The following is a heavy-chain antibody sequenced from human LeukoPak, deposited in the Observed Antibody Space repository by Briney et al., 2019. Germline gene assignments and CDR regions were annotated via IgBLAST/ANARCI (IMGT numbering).Heavy chain of an antibody. CDR2: INTHGSST. J-gene: IGHJ6*03. CDR1: GFAFSKYW. CDR3: LAGYYYYYMDV. Sequence: GGSLRLCCAAPGFAFSKYWLHWLRQAPGKGLEWVARINTHGSSTNYADSVKGRFTISRDNAKNTLYLQMTSLSAEDTAVYYALAGYYYYYMDVWGKGTTVTVSS. V-gene: IGHV3-74*01. D-gene: IGHD6-13*01.